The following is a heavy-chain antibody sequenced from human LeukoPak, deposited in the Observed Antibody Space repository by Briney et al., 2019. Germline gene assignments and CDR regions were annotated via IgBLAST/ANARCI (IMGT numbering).Heavy chain of an antibody. D-gene: IGHD2-2*01. CDR2: ISSSGSTK. V-gene: IGHV3-48*03. J-gene: IGHJ6*03. CDR1: GFTFSSYE. Sequence: PGGSLRLSCAASGFTFSSYEMNWVRQAPGKGLEWLSYISSSGSTKYYADSVKGRFTISRDNAKNSLYLQMNSLRAEDTAVYYCARVNKNIVVVPAAMAYYYYYMDVWGKGTTVTISS. CDR3: ARVNKNIVVVPAAMAYYYYYMDV.